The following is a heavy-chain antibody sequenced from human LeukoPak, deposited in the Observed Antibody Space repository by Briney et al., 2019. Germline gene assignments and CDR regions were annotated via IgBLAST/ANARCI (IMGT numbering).Heavy chain of an antibody. CDR3: ARPHSGTYYYGSGSYSGYYGMDV. CDR2: IIPIFGTA. J-gene: IGHJ6*02. V-gene: IGHV1-69*13. Sequence: GASVKVSCKASGDTFSSYAISWVRQAPGQGLEWMGGIIPIFGTANYAQKFQGRVTITADESTSTAYMELCSLRSEDTAVYYCARPHSGTYYYGSGSYSGYYGMDVWGQGTTVTVSS. D-gene: IGHD3-10*01. CDR1: GDTFSSYA.